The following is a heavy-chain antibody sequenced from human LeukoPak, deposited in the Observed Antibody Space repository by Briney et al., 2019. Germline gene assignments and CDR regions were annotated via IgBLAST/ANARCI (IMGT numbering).Heavy chain of an antibody. CDR1: GYTFTGYY. J-gene: IGHJ4*02. D-gene: IGHD6-19*01. CDR2: INPNSGGT. V-gene: IGHV1-2*02. Sequence: GASVKVSCKASGYTFTGYYMHWVRQAPGQGLEWMGWINPNSGGTNYAQKFQGRVTMTRDTSISTAYMELSRLRSGDTAVYYCARERYSSGWYGKYYFDYWGQGTLVTVSS. CDR3: ARERYSSGWYGKYYFDY.